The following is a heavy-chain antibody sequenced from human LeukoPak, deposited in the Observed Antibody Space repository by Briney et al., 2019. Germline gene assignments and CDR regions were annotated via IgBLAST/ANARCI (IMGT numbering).Heavy chain of an antibody. J-gene: IGHJ4*02. CDR3: TTDQPTYYHFWSGYITLDY. V-gene: IGHV3-15*01. CDR1: GFTFSNAW. CDR2: IKSKTDGGTT. D-gene: IGHD3-3*01. Sequence: GGSLRLSCAASGFTFSNAWMSWVRQAPGKGLECVGRIKSKTDGGTTDYAAPVKGRFTISRDDSKNTLYLQMNSLKTEDTAVYYCTTDQPTYYHFWSGYITLDYWGQRTLVTVSS.